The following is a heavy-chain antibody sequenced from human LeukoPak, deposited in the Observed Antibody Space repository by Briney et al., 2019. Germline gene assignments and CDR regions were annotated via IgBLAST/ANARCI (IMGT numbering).Heavy chain of an antibody. Sequence: PSETLSLTCTASGGSISSSSYYWGWIRQPPGKGLEWIGYIYYSGSTSYNPSLKSRVTISVDTSKNQFSLELSSVTAADTAMYFCARYQTPIAAAGSRYAFDIWGQGTMVTVSS. CDR2: IYYSGST. D-gene: IGHD6-13*01. J-gene: IGHJ3*02. V-gene: IGHV4-61*05. CDR3: ARYQTPIAAAGSRYAFDI. CDR1: GGSISSSSYY.